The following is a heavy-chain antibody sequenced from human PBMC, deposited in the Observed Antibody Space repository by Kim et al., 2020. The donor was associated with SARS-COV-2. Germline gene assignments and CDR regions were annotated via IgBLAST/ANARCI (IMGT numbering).Heavy chain of an antibody. D-gene: IGHD3-10*01. V-gene: IGHV4-59*01. J-gene: IGHJ6*02. CDR3: ARDSRGAYFYYYGMDV. CDR2: IYYSGST. Sequence: SETLSLTCTVSGGSISSYYWSWIRQPPGKGLEWIGYIYYSGSTNYNPSLKSRVTISVDTSKNQLSLKLSSVTAADTAVYYCARDSRGAYFYYYGMDVWGQGTTVTVSS. CDR1: GGSISSYY.